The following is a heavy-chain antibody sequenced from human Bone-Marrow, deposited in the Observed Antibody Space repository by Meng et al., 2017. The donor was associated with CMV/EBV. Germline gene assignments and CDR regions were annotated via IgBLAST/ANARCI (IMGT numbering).Heavy chain of an antibody. D-gene: IGHD1-26*01. Sequence: GESLKISCAASGLTFSSYAMYWVRQAPGKGPEWVAVISYDGSNKYYADSVKGRFTISRDNSKNTLYLQMNSLRAEDTAVYYCARGASKSSSFDYWGQGTLVTVSS. V-gene: IGHV3-30-3*01. J-gene: IGHJ4*02. CDR2: ISYDGSNK. CDR3: ARGASKSSSFDY. CDR1: GLTFSSYA.